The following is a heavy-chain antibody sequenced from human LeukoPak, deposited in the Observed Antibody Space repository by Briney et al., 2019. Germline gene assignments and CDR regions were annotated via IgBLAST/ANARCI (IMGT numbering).Heavy chain of an antibody. CDR2: IYYSGST. CDR3: ARVVYGGNWVDY. CDR1: GGSISSSSYY. Sequence: PSETLSLTCTVSGGSISSSSYYWGWIRQPPGKGLEWIGSIYYSGSTYYNPSLKSRVTISVDTSKNQFSLKLSSVTAADTAVYYCARVVYGGNWVDYWGQGTLVTVSS. J-gene: IGHJ4*02. D-gene: IGHD4-23*01. V-gene: IGHV4-39*07.